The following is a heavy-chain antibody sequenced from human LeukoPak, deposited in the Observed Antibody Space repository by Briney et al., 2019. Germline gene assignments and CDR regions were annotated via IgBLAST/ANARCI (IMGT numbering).Heavy chain of an antibody. Sequence: GRSLRLSCAASGFTFSSYAMHWVRQAPGKGLEWVAVISYDGSNKYYADSVKGRFTISRDNSKNTLYLQMNSLRAEDTAVYYCARDLSHCSSTSCYTGGLYYWGQGTLVTVSS. J-gene: IGHJ4*02. V-gene: IGHV3-30-3*01. CDR2: ISYDGSNK. CDR1: GFTFSSYA. CDR3: ARDLSHCSSTSCYTGGLYY. D-gene: IGHD2-2*02.